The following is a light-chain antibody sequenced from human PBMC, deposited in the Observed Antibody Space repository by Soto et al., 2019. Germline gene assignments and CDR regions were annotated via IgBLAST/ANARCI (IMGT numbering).Light chain of an antibody. CDR1: QSVSNNY. Sequence: EIVLTQSPGTLSLSPGERATLSCRASQSVSNNYLAWYQQNPGQAPRLLIYGASNRATGIPDRFRGSGAGTDFTRTICRLEPEVFAVYYCPQYGSAGTFVQGTKVDIK. V-gene: IGKV3-20*01. J-gene: IGKJ1*01. CDR3: PQYGSAGT. CDR2: GAS.